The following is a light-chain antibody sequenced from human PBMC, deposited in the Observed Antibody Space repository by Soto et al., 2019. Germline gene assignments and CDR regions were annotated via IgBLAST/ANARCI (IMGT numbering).Light chain of an antibody. V-gene: IGLV2-14*01. CDR3: SSYTSSAKV. Sequence: QSALTQPASVSGSPGQSITISCTGTSNDVGGYNYVSWYQQHPGKAPKLMIFEVSNRPSGISNSFSGSKSGNTASLTISGRQAEDEADYYCSSYTSSAKVFGTGTKVTVL. CDR2: EVS. J-gene: IGLJ1*01. CDR1: SNDVGGYNY.